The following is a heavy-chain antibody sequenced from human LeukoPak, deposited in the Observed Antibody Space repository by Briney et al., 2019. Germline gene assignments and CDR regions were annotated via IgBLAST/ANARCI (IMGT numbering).Heavy chain of an antibody. V-gene: IGHV4-59*01. J-gene: IGHJ4*02. CDR1: GGSISSYY. CDR2: IYYSGST. Sequence: SETLSLTCTVSGGSISSYYWSWIRQPPGKGLEWIGYIYYSGSTNYNPSLKSRVTISVDTSKNQFSLKLRSVTAADTAVYYCARGPNYYESAPFSGRGHYFDFWGQGALVTVSS. D-gene: IGHD3-16*01. CDR3: ARGPNYYESAPFSGRGHYFDF.